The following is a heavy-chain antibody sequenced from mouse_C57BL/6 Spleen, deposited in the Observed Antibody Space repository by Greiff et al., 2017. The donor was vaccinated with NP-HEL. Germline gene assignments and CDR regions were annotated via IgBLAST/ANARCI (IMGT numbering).Heavy chain of an antibody. D-gene: IGHD2-3*01. CDR1: GFNIKNTY. CDR3: GIGVLSGDDVDY. CDR2: IDPANGNT. J-gene: IGHJ4*01. Sequence: EVQLQQSVAELVRSGASVKLSCTASGFNIKNTYMHWVKQRPEQGLEWIGRIDPANGNTKYAPKFQGKATITADTSSNTAYLQLSSLTSEVTAIYYCGIGVLSGDDVDYWDQGASVTVSS. V-gene: IGHV14-3*01.